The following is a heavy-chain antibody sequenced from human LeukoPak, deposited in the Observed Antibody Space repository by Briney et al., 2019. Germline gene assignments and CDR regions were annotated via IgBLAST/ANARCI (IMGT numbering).Heavy chain of an antibody. CDR1: GYTFTGYY. Sequence: ASVKVSCKASGYTFTGYYMHWVRQAPGQGLEWMGWINPNSGGTNYAQKFQGRVTMTRDTSISTAYMELSRLRSDDTAVYYCARARNHGSSGFPPYYFGYWGQGTLVTVSS. D-gene: IGHD6-19*01. CDR3: ARARNHGSSGFPPYYFGY. J-gene: IGHJ4*02. CDR2: INPNSGGT. V-gene: IGHV1-2*02.